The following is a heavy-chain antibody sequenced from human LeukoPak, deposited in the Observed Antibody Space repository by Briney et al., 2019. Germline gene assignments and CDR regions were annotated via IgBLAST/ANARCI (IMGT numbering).Heavy chain of an antibody. V-gene: IGHV3-30-3*01. Sequence: GTSLRLSCAASGFTFSNYAMHWVRQAGGKGLEWMAVISYDGSNKYYVDSVKGRFTISRDNSKNTLYLQMNSLRAEDTAVYYCARADYDFWSGYSTFDYWGQGTLVTVSS. CDR1: GFTFSNYA. CDR3: ARADYDFWSGYSTFDY. D-gene: IGHD3-3*01. CDR2: ISYDGSNK. J-gene: IGHJ4*02.